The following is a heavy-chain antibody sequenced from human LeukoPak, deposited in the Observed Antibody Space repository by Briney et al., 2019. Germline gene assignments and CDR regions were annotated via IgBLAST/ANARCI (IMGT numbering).Heavy chain of an antibody. CDR2: MNPNSGNT. V-gene: IGHV1-8*01. D-gene: IGHD6-13*01. CDR3: ARVRIAAAGTFGY. Sequence: ASAKVSCKASGYTFTSYDINWVRQATGQGLEWMGWMNPNSGNTGYAQKFQGRVTMTRNTSISAAYMELSSLRSEDTAVYYCARVRIAAAGTFGYWGQGTLVTVSS. J-gene: IGHJ4*02. CDR1: GYTFTSYD.